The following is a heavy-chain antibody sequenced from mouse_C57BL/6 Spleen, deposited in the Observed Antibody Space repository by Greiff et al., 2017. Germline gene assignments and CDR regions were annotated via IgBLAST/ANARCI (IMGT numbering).Heavy chain of an antibody. CDR3: ARDPFITTVVAHWYFDG. Sequence: LEWVATISDGGSYTYYPDNVKGRFTISRDNAKNNLYLQMSHLKSEDTAMYYCARDPFITTVVAHWYFDGWGTGTTVTVSS. CDR2: ISDGGSYT. V-gene: IGHV5-4*01. J-gene: IGHJ1*03. D-gene: IGHD1-1*01.